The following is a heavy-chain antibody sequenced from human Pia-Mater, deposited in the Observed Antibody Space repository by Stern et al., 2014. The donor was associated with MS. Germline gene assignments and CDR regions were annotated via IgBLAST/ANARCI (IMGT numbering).Heavy chain of an antibody. V-gene: IGHV1-3*01. Sequence: QVQLVQSGAEVKKPGASVKVSCKASGYTFTSYDIHWVRQAPGQRPEWMGWINGGNGNTAYSQKFQERVIITRDTSATTVSMELASLTFEDTAMYFCARDPFNYWGQGTLVTVSS. CDR3: ARDPFNY. CDR2: INGGNGNT. CDR1: GYTFTSYD. J-gene: IGHJ4*02.